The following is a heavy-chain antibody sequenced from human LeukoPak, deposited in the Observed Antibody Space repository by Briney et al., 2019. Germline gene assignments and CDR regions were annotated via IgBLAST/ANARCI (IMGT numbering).Heavy chain of an antibody. CDR3: ARLGDSTSRLYYFDY. CDR2: ISYSGST. V-gene: IGHV4-59*08. D-gene: IGHD6-6*01. J-gene: IGHJ4*02. CDR1: GGSISSYY. Sequence: SETLSLTCTVSGGSISSYYWSWIRQPPGKGLEWIGYISYSGSTHYNPSLKSRVTISVDTSKSQFSLKLSSVTAADTAVYYCARLGDSTSRLYYFDYWGQGTLVTVSS.